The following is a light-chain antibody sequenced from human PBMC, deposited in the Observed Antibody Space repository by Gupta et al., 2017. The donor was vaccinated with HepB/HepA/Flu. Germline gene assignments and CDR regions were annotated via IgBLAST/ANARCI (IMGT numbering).Light chain of an antibody. J-gene: IGKJ5*01. V-gene: IGKV1-39*01. Sequence: DIQMTQSPSSLSASVGDRVTITCRASQSISTYLNWYQQKPGKAPNLLIYTASSLQSGVPSRVSGSGSGTDFTLTISTLQPEDFATYDCQQSYSTPGTFGQGTRLEIK. CDR2: TAS. CDR3: QQSYSTPGT. CDR1: QSISTY.